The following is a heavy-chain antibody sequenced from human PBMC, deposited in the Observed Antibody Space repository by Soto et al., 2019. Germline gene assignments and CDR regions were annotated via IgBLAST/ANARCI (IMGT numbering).Heavy chain of an antibody. D-gene: IGHD2-15*01. CDR2: MNPNSGNT. CDR1: GYTFTSYD. CDR3: ARENLVVYYYYMDV. J-gene: IGHJ6*03. V-gene: IGHV1-8*01. Sequence: ASVKVSCKASGYTFTSYDINWVRQATGQGLEWMGWMNPNSGNTGYAQKFQGRVTMTRNTSISTAYMELNSLRAEDTAVYYCARENLVVYYYYMDVWGKGTTVTVSS.